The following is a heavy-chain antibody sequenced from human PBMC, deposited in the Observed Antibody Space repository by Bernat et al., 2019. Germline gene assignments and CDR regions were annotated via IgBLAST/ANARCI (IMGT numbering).Heavy chain of an antibody. CDR2: IIPILGIA. CDR3: ARVTGPIGQGVIMGWFDP. Sequence: QVQLVQSGAEVKKPGSSVKVSCKASGGTFSSYTISWVRQAPGQGLEWMGRIIPILGIANYAQKFQGRVTITADKSTSTAYMELSSLRSEDTAVYYCARVTGPIGQGVIMGWFDPWGQGTLVTVSS. CDR1: GGTFSSYT. J-gene: IGHJ5*02. D-gene: IGHD3-10*01. V-gene: IGHV1-69*02.